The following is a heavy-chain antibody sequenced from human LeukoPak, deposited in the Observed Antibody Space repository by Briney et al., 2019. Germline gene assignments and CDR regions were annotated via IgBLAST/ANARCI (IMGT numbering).Heavy chain of an antibody. Sequence: SETLSLTRAVYGGSFIGYYWSWIRQPPGKGLEWIGSIYYSGSTYYNPSLKSRVTISVDASKNQFSLKLSSVTAADTAVYYCAREAAAGTSGAFDIWGQGTMVTVSS. CDR3: AREAAAGTSGAFDI. CDR2: IYYSGST. D-gene: IGHD6-13*01. CDR1: GGSFIGYY. J-gene: IGHJ3*02. V-gene: IGHV4-34*01.